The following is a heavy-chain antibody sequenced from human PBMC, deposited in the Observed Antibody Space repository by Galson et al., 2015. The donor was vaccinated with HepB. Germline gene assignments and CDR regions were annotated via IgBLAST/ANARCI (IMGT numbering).Heavy chain of an antibody. V-gene: IGHV1-24*01. J-gene: IGHJ6*02. CDR2: FDPEDGET. D-gene: IGHD6-19*01. CDR1: GYTLTESS. CDR3: AREANSSGWFYCMDV. Sequence: SVKVSCKVSGYTLTESSMHWVRQAPGKGLEWMGGFDPEDGETIYAQKFQGRVTITADESTSTAYMELSSLRSEDTAVYYCAREANSSGWFYCMDVWGQGTTVTVSS.